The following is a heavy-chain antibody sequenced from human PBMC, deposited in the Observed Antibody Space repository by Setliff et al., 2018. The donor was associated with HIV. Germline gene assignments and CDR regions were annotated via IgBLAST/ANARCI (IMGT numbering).Heavy chain of an antibody. V-gene: IGHV4-38-2*01. CDR3: ARIGSGWSVGWFDP. CDR1: GFSISSNYN. D-gene: IGHD6-13*01. Sequence: SETLSLTCDVSGFSISSNYNWAWIRQAPGKGLEWIGCIDASANTYYIPSRKRRATLTIDTSKNQLSLKLRSVTAADTAVYYWARIGSGWSVGWFDPWGQGTLVTVSS. CDR2: IDASANT. J-gene: IGHJ5*02.